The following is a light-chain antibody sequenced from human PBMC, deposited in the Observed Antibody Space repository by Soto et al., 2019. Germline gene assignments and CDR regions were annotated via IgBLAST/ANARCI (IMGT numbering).Light chain of an antibody. V-gene: IGKV1-27*01. CDR2: AAS. CDR1: QGILDY. Sequence: DIQMTQSPSSLSASVGDRVTITCRASQGILDYVAWFQQKPGKAPKLLIYAASTLQSGVPSRFSGSGSGTDFTLTISSLQTEDVATYYCQKYNTAPQTFGPGTKVEIK. CDR3: QKYNTAPQT. J-gene: IGKJ1*01.